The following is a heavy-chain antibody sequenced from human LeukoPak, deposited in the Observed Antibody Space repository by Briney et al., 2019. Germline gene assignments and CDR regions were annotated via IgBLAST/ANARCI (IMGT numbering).Heavy chain of an antibody. D-gene: IGHD2-2*01. CDR1: GFTFDDYA. CDR3: ARERVGYCSSTSCQGAFDI. Sequence: PGGSLRLSCAASGFTFDDYAMHWVRQAPGKGLEWVSGISWNSGSIGYADSVKGRFTISRDNAKNSLYLQMNSLRAEDTAVYYCARERVGYCSSTSCQGAFDIWGQGTMVTVSS. V-gene: IGHV3-9*01. J-gene: IGHJ3*02. CDR2: ISWNSGSI.